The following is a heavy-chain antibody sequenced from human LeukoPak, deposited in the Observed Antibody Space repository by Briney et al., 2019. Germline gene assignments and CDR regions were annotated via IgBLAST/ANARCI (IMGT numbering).Heavy chain of an antibody. J-gene: IGHJ5*02. V-gene: IGHV3-23*01. D-gene: IGHD3-3*01. CDR2: ISGSGGST. CDR1: GFTFSSYA. CDR3: AKSPPVFRFLEWLSPSWFDP. Sequence: PGGSLRLSCAASGFTFSSYAMSWVRQAPGKGLEWVSAISGSGGSTYYADSVKGRFTISRDNSKNTLYLQMNSLRAEDTAVYYCAKSPPVFRFLEWLSPSWFDPWGQETLVTVSS.